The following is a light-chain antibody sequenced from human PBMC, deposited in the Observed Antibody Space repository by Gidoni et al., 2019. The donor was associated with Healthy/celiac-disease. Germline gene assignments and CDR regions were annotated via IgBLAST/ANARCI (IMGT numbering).Light chain of an antibody. CDR2: WAS. CDR3: QQYYSTRT. V-gene: IGKV4-1*01. J-gene: IGKJ1*01. Sequence: DIVLTQSPHPLAVSLGERATINCKSSQSVLYSSNNKNYLAWYQQKPGQPPKLLIYWASTRESGVPDRFSGSGSGTDFTLTISSLQAEDVAVYYCQQYYSTRTFGQGTKVEIK. CDR1: QSVLYSSNNKNY.